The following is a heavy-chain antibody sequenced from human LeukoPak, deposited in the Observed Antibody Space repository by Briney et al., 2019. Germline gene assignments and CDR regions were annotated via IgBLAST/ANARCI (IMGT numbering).Heavy chain of an antibody. CDR1: GGSFSGYY. V-gene: IGHV4-34*01. Sequence: SETLSLTCAVYGGSFSGYYWSWVRQPPGKGLEWIGEINHSGSTNYKPSLKRRVTISIDTSKIQFSLKLSSVTAADTAVYYCARQLMIDYYYYYYYMDVWGRGTTVTISS. CDR2: INHSGST. J-gene: IGHJ6*03. CDR3: ARQLMIDYYYYYYYMDV. D-gene: IGHD3-22*01.